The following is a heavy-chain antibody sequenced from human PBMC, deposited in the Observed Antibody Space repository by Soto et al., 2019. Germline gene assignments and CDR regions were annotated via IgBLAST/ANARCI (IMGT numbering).Heavy chain of an antibody. D-gene: IGHD6-25*01. Sequence: QLQLQESGPGLVKPSETLSLTCTVSGGSISGSGYYWGWIRQPPGKGLEWIWSIYYSGSTYYNSSLKSRVTISVDTSKNQFSLKLNSVPAADTAVYYCARPAAASYSYFAMDVWGQGTTVTVSS. V-gene: IGHV4-39*01. CDR2: IYYSGST. CDR1: GGSISGSGYY. CDR3: ARPAAASYSYFAMDV. J-gene: IGHJ6*02.